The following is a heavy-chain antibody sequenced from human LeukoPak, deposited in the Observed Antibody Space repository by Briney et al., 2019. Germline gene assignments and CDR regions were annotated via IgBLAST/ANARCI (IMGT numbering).Heavy chain of an antibody. D-gene: IGHD6-19*01. CDR2: INHSGST. J-gene: IGHJ6*02. V-gene: IGHV4-39*07. CDR3: WISRGWYGELETYYYGMDV. CDR1: GGSISSSSYY. Sequence: PSETLSLTCTVSGGSISSSSYYWGWIRQPPGKGLEWIGEINHSGSTNYNPSLKSRVTISVDTSKNQFSLKLSSVTAADTAVYYCWISRGWYGELETYYYGMDVWGQGTTVTVSS.